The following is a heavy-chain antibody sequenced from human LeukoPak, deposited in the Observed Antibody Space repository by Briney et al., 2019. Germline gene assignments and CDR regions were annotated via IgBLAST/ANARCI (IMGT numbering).Heavy chain of an antibody. CDR2: IYSDDTT. D-gene: IGHD4-23*01. V-gene: IGHV3-53*01. CDR1: GYYFSRYW. J-gene: IGHJ4*02. CDR3: ASESPLYYGGNSGY. Sequence: GGSLRLSCAASGYYFSRYWMHWVRQAPGKGLEYVSLIYSDDTTYYADSVKGRFTISRDNSKNTLYLQMNSLRAEDTAVYYCASESPLYYGGNSGYWGQGTLVTVSS.